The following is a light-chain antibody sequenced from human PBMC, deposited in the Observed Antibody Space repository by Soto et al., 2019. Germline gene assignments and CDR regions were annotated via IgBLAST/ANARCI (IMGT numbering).Light chain of an antibody. CDR2: EVT. CDR1: SSDIGGYNA. J-gene: IGLJ1*01. Sequence: QSALTQPASVPGSPGQTITISCTGTSSDIGGYNAVSWYQHHPGKAPKLIIYEVTHRPAGISDRFSASKSGNTASLTISGLQAEDEADYYCNSFRVNHLYVFGTGTKVTVL. CDR3: NSFRVNHLYV. V-gene: IGLV2-14*01.